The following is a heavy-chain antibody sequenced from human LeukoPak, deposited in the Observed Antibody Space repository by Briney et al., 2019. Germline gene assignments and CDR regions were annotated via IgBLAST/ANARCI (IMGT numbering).Heavy chain of an antibody. V-gene: IGHV1-2*02. D-gene: IGHD3-22*01. J-gene: IGHJ4*02. CDR3: AREYYDSSAYNQEAIDY. CDR1: GYTFTDYY. CDR2: INPNSGGT. Sequence: GASVKLSCKASGYTFTDYYMHWVRQAPGQGLEWLGWINPNSGGTNYAQKFQGRVTMTRDTSISTAYMELSRLRSDDTTVYYCAREYYDSSAYNQEAIDYWGQGTLVTVSS.